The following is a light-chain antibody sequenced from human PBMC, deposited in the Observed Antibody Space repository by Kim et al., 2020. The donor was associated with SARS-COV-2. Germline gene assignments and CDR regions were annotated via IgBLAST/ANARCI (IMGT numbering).Light chain of an antibody. V-gene: IGLV2-14*01. CDR3: SSYTSSSGLMV. J-gene: IGLJ3*02. Sequence: QSALTQPASVSGSPGQSITISCTGTSSDVGDYNYVSWYQQHPGKAPKLMIYEVTKRPSGVSYRFSGSKSGNTASLTISGLQAEDEADYYCSSYTSSSGLMVFGGGTQLTVL. CDR2: EVT. CDR1: SSDVGDYNY.